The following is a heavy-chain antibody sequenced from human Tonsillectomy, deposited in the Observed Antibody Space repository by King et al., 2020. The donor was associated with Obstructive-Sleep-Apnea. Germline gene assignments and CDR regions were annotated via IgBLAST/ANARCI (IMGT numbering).Heavy chain of an antibody. V-gene: IGHV1-8*01. CDR1: AYTFTTFD. CDR2: MKPDSGNT. D-gene: IGHD6-13*01. CDR3: ARVTGRITAALAF. J-gene: IGHJ1*01. Sequence: GQLVQSGAEVKEPGASVKVSCKASAYTFTTFDINWVRQATGQGLEWMGWMKPDSGNTGYAQKFQGRVTMTRNTSISTAYMGLSSLRSEDTAVYYCARVTGRITAALAFWGQGTPVTVSS.